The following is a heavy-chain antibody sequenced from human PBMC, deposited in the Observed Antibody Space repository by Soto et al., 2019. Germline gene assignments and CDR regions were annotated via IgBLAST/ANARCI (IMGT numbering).Heavy chain of an antibody. V-gene: IGHV3-33*01. D-gene: IGHD5-18*01. CDR2: IWYDGSNK. Sequence: PVGSLRLSCAASGFTFSSYGMHWVRQAPGKGLEWVAVIWYDGSNKYYADSVKGRFTISRDNSKNTLYLQMNSLRAEDTAVYYCARGLADTAMVNTFSYYYYGMDVWGQGTTLTVSS. J-gene: IGHJ6*02. CDR1: GFTFSSYG. CDR3: ARGLADTAMVNTFSYYYYGMDV.